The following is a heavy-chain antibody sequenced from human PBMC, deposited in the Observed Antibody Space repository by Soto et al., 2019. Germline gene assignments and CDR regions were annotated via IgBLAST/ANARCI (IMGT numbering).Heavy chain of an antibody. Sequence: ASVKVSCKASGYTFTGYYMHWVRQAPGQGLEWMGWINPNSGGTNYAQKFQGWVTMTRDTSISTAYMELSRLRSDDTAVYYCARVNSAAAMIFDYRGQGTLVTVSS. V-gene: IGHV1-2*04. D-gene: IGHD2-2*01. CDR2: INPNSGGT. CDR3: ARVNSAAAMIFDY. CDR1: GYTFTGYY. J-gene: IGHJ4*02.